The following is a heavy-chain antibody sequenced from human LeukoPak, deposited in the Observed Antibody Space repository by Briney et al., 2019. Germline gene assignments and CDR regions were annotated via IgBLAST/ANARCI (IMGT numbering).Heavy chain of an antibody. V-gene: IGHV1-46*01. Sequence: GASVKVSCKASGYTFTGYYMNWVRQAPGQGLEWMGMITPSGGISHAQKFQGRVTMTRDMSTNTVYMELSSLRSEDTAVYYCARVDSTSPHELDYWGQGTLVTVSS. J-gene: IGHJ4*02. D-gene: IGHD6-6*01. CDR1: GYTFTGYY. CDR3: ARVDSTSPHELDY. CDR2: ITPSGGI.